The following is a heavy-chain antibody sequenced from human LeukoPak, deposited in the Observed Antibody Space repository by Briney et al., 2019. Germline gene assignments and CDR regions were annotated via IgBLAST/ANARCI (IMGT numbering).Heavy chain of an antibody. CDR3: ARHLFCTNGVCYGHYYYGMDV. Sequence: PSETLSLTCTVSGGSISSSSYYWGWIRQPPGKGLEWIGSIYHSGSTYYNPSLKSRVTISVDTSKNQFSLKLSSVTAADTAVYYCARHLFCTNGVCYGHYYYGMDVWGQGTTVTVSS. D-gene: IGHD2-8*01. J-gene: IGHJ6*02. CDR2: IYHSGST. V-gene: IGHV4-39*01. CDR1: GGSISSSSYY.